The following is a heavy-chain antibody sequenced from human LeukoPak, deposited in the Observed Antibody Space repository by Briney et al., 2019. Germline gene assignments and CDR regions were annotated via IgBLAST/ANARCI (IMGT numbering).Heavy chain of an antibody. D-gene: IGHD2/OR15-2a*01. CDR3: AKDQRKISTFDY. V-gene: IGHV3-23*01. CDR2: ISGSGSSS. J-gene: IGHJ4*02. CDR1: GFTFSNYG. Sequence: GGSLRLSCAASGFTFSNYGMSWVRQAPGKGLEWVSAISGSGSSSYYADSVKGRFTISRDNSKNTLYLQINSLRAEDTAIYYCAKDQRKISTFDYWGQGTLVTVSS.